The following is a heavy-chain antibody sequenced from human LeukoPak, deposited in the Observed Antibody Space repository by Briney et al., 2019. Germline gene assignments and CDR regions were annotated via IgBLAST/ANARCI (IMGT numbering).Heavy chain of an antibody. J-gene: IGHJ6*03. Sequence: GRSLRLSCAASGFSFSSFPMHWVRQAPGKGLEWVVAVSPDGSVENYADSVKGRFTISRDNSKNTVYLQMNSLRTEDTAVYYCARASITSTYYHYYMDVWGKGTTVTVSS. V-gene: IGHV3-30*01. D-gene: IGHD3-10*01. CDR3: ARASITSTYYHYYMDV. CDR2: VSPDGSVE. CDR1: GFSFSSFP.